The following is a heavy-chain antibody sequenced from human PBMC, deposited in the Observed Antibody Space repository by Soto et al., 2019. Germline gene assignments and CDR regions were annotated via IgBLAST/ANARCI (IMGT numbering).Heavy chain of an antibody. D-gene: IGHD2-15*01. J-gene: IGHJ6*02. CDR3: ARSRTPRDYYYGMDV. Sequence: SVKVSCKASGGTLSSYAISWVRQAPGQGLEWMGGIIPIFGTANYAQKFQGRVTITADESTSTAYKELSSLRSEDTAVYYCARSRTPRDYYYGMDVWGQGTTVTVSS. CDR2: IIPIFGTA. V-gene: IGHV1-69*13. CDR1: GGTLSSYA.